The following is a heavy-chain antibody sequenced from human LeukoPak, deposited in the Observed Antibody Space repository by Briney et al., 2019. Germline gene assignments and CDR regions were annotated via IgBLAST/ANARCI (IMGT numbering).Heavy chain of an antibody. CDR2: ISYDGSNK. V-gene: IGHV3-30*18. D-gene: IGHD6-13*01. Sequence: PGGSLRLSCAASGFTFSSYGMHWVRQAPGKGLEWVAVISYDGSNKYYADSVKGRFTISRDNSKNTLYLQMNSLRAEDTAVYCCAKDQAAVDSSWQVWYYYYGMDVWGKGTTVTVSS. CDR3: AKDQAAVDSSWQVWYYYYGMDV. J-gene: IGHJ6*04. CDR1: GFTFSSYG.